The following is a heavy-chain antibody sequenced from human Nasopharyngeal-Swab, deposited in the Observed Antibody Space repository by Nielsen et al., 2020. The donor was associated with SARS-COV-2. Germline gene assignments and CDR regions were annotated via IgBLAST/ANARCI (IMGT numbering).Heavy chain of an antibody. J-gene: IGHJ6*02. Sequence: SQTLSLTCAVYGGSFSGYYWSWNRQPPGKGLEWIGEINQSGSTNYNPSLKSQVTISVDTSKNQYSLKLSSVTAADTAVYYCARGQVRFSEWLLRRDYYYGMDVWGQGTTVTVSS. V-gene: IGHV4-34*01. CDR1: GGSFSGYY. D-gene: IGHD3-3*01. CDR3: ARGQVRFSEWLLRRDYYYGMDV. CDR2: INQSGST.